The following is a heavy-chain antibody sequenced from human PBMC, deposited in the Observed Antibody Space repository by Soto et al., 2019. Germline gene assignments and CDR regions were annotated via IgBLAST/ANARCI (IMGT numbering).Heavy chain of an antibody. CDR1: GGTFSSYA. V-gene: IGHV1-18*01. J-gene: IGHJ6*03. D-gene: IGHD3-3*01. CDR2: IIPYYGKA. CDR3: ARVGGAGSTYYDFWSGPVYYMDV. Sequence: ASVKVSCKASGGTFSSYAISWVRQAPGQGLEWMGGIIPYYGKANYAQKLQGRVTMTTDTSTSTAYMELRSLRSDDTAVYYCARVGGAGSTYYDFWSGPVYYMDVWGKGTTVTVSS.